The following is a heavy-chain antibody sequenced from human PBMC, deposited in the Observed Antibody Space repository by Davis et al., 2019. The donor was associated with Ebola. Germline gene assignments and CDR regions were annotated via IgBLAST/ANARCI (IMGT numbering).Heavy chain of an antibody. CDR1: GSTSSSYA. V-gene: IGHV3-64*01. CDR2: ISSNGGST. J-gene: IGHJ6*02. Sequence: GGSLRLSCAASGSTSSSYAMHWVRQAPGKGLEYVSAISSNGGSTYYANSVKGRFTISRDNSKNTLYLQMGSLRAEDMAVYYCAMDYGMDVWGQGTTVTVSS. CDR3: AMDYGMDV.